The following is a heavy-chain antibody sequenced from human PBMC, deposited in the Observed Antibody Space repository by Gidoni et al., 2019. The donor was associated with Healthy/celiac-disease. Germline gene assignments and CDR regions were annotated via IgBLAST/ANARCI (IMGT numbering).Heavy chain of an antibody. D-gene: IGHD6-13*01. V-gene: IGHV1-24*01. CDR2: FDPEDGET. CDR1: GYTLTELS. J-gene: IGHJ6*02. Sequence: QVQLVQSGAEVKKPGASVKVSCTVSGYTLTELSMHWVGQAPGKGLEWMGGFDPEDGETIYAQKFQGRVTMTEDTSTDTAYMELSSLRSEDTAVYYCATDIAAQNYYYYGMDVWGQGTTVTVSS. CDR3: ATDIAAQNYYYYGMDV.